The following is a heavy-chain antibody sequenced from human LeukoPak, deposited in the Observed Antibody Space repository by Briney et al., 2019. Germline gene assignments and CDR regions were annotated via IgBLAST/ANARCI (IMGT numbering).Heavy chain of an antibody. Sequence: GASVKVSCNASGYTFTIYYMHWVRQAPGQGLEWMGIINPSGGSTSYAQKFQGRVTMTRDTSTSTVYMELSSLRSEDTAVYYCARVPVPGMGPINWFDPWGQGTLVTVSS. CDR2: INPSGGST. CDR1: GYTFTIYY. CDR3: ARVPVPGMGPINWFDP. V-gene: IGHV1-46*01. J-gene: IGHJ5*02. D-gene: IGHD3-10*02.